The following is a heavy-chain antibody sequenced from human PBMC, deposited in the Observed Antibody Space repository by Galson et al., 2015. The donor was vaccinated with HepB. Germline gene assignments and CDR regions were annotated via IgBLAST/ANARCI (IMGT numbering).Heavy chain of an antibody. J-gene: IGHJ4*02. Sequence: SVKVSCKASGYTFTSYAMNWVRQAPGQGLEWMGWINTNTGNPTYARGFTGRFVFSLDTSVSTAYLQISSPKAEDTAVYYCARDVPYSSSYPFDYWGQGTLVTVSS. V-gene: IGHV7-4-1*02. CDR3: ARDVPYSSSYPFDY. CDR1: GYTFTSYA. CDR2: INTNTGNP. D-gene: IGHD6-13*01.